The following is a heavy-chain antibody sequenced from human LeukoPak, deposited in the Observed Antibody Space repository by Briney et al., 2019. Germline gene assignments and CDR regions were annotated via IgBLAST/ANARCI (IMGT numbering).Heavy chain of an antibody. CDR3: ARGGNYYYYYGMDV. V-gene: IGHV1-8*01. J-gene: IGHJ6*02. CDR2: MNPNSSNT. Sequence: ASVKVSCKASGYTFTSYDINWVRQATGQGLEWMGWMNPNSSNTGYAQKFQGRVTMTRNTSISTAYMELSSLRSEDTAVYYCARGGNYYYYYGMDVWGQGTTVTVSS. D-gene: IGHD1-14*01. CDR1: GYTFTSYD.